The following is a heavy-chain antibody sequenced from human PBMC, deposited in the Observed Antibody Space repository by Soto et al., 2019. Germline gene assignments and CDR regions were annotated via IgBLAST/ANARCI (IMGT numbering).Heavy chain of an antibody. D-gene: IGHD3-9*01. J-gene: IGHJ4*02. CDR3: ARPALLIPTFDY. Sequence: QEQLVESGGGVVQPGRSLRLSCAASGFTFSDYAMHWVRQAPGKGLEWVAVIWHDGTKKDYADSVRGRFTISRDNSKNTLNLQMNSLRAEDTAIYYCARPALLIPTFDYWGQGTLVTVSS. V-gene: IGHV3-33*01. CDR2: IWHDGTKK. CDR1: GFTFSDYA.